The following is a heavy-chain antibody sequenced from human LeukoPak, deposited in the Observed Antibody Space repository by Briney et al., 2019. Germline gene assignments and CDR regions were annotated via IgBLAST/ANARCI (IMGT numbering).Heavy chain of an antibody. V-gene: IGHV3-23*01. D-gene: IGHD6-13*01. Sequence: GESLTLSCAASGFTFSSYSMSWVRQPPGKGLEWVSAISGSGGSTYYADSMKGRLTISRDNSKNTLYLQMNSLRAEDTAVYYCAKMAGQQLGDYYMDVWGKGTTLTVSS. CDR2: ISGSGGST. CDR3: AKMAGQQLGDYYMDV. CDR1: GFTFSSYS. J-gene: IGHJ6*03.